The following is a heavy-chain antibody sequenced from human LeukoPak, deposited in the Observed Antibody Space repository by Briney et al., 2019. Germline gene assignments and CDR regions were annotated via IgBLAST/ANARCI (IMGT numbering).Heavy chain of an antibody. V-gene: IGHV3-7*01. Sequence: GGSLRLYCAASGFTCSSYWMSWVRQAPGKGLEWVANIKQDGSEKYYVDSVKGRFTISRDNAKNSLYLQMNSLRAEDTAVYYCARVGYDILTGYSDAFDIWGQGTMVTVSS. D-gene: IGHD3-9*01. J-gene: IGHJ3*02. CDR3: ARVGYDILTGYSDAFDI. CDR1: GFTCSSYW. CDR2: IKQDGSEK.